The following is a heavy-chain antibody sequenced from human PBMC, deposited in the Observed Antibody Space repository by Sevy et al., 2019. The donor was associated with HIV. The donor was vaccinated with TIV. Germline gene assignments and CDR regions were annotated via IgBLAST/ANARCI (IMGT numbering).Heavy chain of an antibody. J-gene: IGHJ3*02. CDR1: GFTFSSYS. D-gene: IGHD6-19*01. V-gene: IGHV3-21*01. CDR2: ISSSSSYI. CDR3: ARGHSSGWTVDAFDI. Sequence: GGSLRLSCAASGFTFSSYSMNWVRQAPGKGLEWVSSISSSSSYIYYADSVKGRFTISRDNAKNSLYLQMISLRAEDTAVYYCARGHSSGWTVDAFDIWGQGTMVTVSS.